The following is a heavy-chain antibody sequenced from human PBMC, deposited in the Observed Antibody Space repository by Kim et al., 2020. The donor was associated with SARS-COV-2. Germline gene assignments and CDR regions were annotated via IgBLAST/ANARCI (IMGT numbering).Heavy chain of an antibody. Sequence: SVKVSCKASGGTFSSYAISWVRQAPGQGLEWMGGFIPIFGTANYAQKFQGRVTITADESTSTAYMELSSLRSEDTAVYYCARGGGYSSSWPERGAFDIWGQGTMVTVSS. CDR1: GGTFSSYA. CDR3: ARGGGYSSSWPERGAFDI. J-gene: IGHJ3*02. CDR2: FIPIFGTA. D-gene: IGHD6-13*01. V-gene: IGHV1-69*13.